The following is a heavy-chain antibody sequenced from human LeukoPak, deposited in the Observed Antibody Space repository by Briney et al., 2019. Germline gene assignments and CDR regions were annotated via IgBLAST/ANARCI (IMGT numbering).Heavy chain of an antibody. Sequence: GGSLRLSRAASGFTFSSYSMNWVRQAPGKGLEWVSSISSSSSYIYYADSVKGRFTISRDNAKNSLYLQMNSLRAEDTAVYYCARDPGSGSTYYFDYWGQGTLVTVSS. J-gene: IGHJ4*02. CDR2: ISSSSSYI. CDR3: ARDPGSGSTYYFDY. V-gene: IGHV3-21*01. D-gene: IGHD1-26*01. CDR1: GFTFSSYS.